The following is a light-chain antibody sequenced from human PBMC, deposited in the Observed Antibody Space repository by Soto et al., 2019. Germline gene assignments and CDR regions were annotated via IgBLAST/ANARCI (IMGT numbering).Light chain of an antibody. CDR3: QQFGSSIPHT. V-gene: IGKV3-20*01. CDR2: GAS. J-gene: IGKJ2*01. Sequence: EIVMTQSPGNLSLSPGERATISCRASQVIGSRYLAWYHQKSGQAPRLLIYGASSRATGIPDRFSGSGSGTDFTLTISRLEPEDFGVYYCQQFGSSIPHTFGQWTKLEIK. CDR1: QVIGSRY.